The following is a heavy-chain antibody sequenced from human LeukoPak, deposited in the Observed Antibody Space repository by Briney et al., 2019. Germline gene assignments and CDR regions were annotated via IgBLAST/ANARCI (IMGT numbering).Heavy chain of an antibody. V-gene: IGHV3-23*01. CDR3: AKDGGY. J-gene: IGHJ4*02. CDR2: ISGSGGTT. D-gene: IGHD3-16*01. CDR1: GFTVSSNY. Sequence: GGSLRLSCAASGFTVSSNYMSWVRQAPGKGLEWVSAISGSGGTTYYADSVKGRFTISRDNSKNTLYLQMNSLRAEDVAIYYCAKDGGYWGQGTLVTVSS.